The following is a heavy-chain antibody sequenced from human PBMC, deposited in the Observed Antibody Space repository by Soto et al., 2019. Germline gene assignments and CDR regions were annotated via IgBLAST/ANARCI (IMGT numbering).Heavy chain of an antibody. CDR2: IYNSGST. J-gene: IGHJ4*02. Sequence: QVQLQESGPGVVEPSQTLSLTCTVSGGSINNNGYFWSWIRQPPGSGLEWIGHIYNSGSTYSNPSPKSRLTISVHTSKNQSSLQLSSVTAADTAVYYCARGPRGDKVDYWGQGTLVTVSS. CDR1: GGSINNNGYF. CDR3: ARGPRGDKVDY. V-gene: IGHV4-30-4*01. D-gene: IGHD3-16*01.